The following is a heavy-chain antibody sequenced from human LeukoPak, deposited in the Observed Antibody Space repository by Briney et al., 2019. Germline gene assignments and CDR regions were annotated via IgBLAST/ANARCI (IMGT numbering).Heavy chain of an antibody. J-gene: IGHJ5*02. D-gene: IGHD3-3*01. V-gene: IGHV4-59*01. CDR3: ARHDVYYDFWSGYYRHHYNWFDP. Sequence: SETLSLTCTVSGGSISRYYWSWVRQPPGEGLGWVGCIYYIVSTNYNPSLKSQVTISVDTAKNQFSLKLSSVTAADTAVYYCARHDVYYDFWSGYYRHHYNWFDPWGQGTLVTVSS. CDR1: GGSISRYY. CDR2: IYYIVST.